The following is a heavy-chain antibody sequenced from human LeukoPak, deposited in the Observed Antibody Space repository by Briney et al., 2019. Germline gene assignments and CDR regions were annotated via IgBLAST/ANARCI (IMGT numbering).Heavy chain of an antibody. D-gene: IGHD3-22*01. CDR2: IFYSGST. CDR1: GGSMSSSGYY. J-gene: IGHJ4*02. CDR3: ARDRDDSSGYSDY. V-gene: IGHV4-39*07. Sequence: PSESLSLTCTVSGGSMSSSGYYWGWIRQSPGKGLEWIGSIFYSGSTHDNPSLKSRVTISVDTSKHQFSLRLSSVTAADTAVYYCARDRDDSSGYSDYWGQGTLVTVSS.